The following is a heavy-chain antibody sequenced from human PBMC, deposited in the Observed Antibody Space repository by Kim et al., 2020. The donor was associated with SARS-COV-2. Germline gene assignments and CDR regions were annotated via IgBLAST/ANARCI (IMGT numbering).Heavy chain of an antibody. D-gene: IGHD2-8*01. J-gene: IGHJ6*02. V-gene: IGHV3-33*01. Sequence: GGSLRLSCAASGFTFSSYGMHWVRQAPGKGLEWVAVIWYDGSNKYYADSVKGRFTISRDNSKNTLYLQMNSLRAEDTAVYYCARDSRRDIVLMVYHPGGMDVWGQGTTVTVSS. CDR2: IWYDGSNK. CDR3: ARDSRRDIVLMVYHPGGMDV. CDR1: GFTFSSYG.